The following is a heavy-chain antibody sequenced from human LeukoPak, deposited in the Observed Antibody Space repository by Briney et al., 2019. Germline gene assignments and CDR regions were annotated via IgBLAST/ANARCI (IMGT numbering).Heavy chain of an antibody. CDR3: ARGRSFRTLPFDY. V-gene: IGHV4-34*01. CDR2: INHSGST. J-gene: IGHJ4*02. CDR1: GGSFGGYY. Sequence: SETLSLTCAVYGGSFGGYYWSWIRQPPGKGLEWIGEINHSGSTNYNPSLKSRVTISVDTSKNQFSLKLSSVTAADTAVYYCARGRSFRTLPFDYWGQGTLVTVSS. D-gene: IGHD1-14*01.